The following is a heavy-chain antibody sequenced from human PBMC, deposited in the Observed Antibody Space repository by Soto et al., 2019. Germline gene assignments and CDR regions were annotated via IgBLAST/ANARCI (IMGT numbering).Heavy chain of an antibody. Sequence: EVQLVESGGGWVQPGRSLKLSCSASGFSFSGSAIHWVRQASGKGLEWVGRIRAKSNKYATLYAESVKGRFTISRDDSQSTAYLEMNSLKTEDTAVYYCNSGSYYSSIWGQGTLVTVSS. D-gene: IGHD1-26*01. V-gene: IGHV3-73*02. CDR3: NSGSYYSSI. CDR2: IRAKSNKYAT. J-gene: IGHJ4*02. CDR1: GFSFSGSA.